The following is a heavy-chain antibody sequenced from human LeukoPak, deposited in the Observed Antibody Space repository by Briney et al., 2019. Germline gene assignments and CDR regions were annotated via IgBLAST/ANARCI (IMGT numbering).Heavy chain of an antibody. CDR2: SDPEDGET. V-gene: IGHV1-24*01. J-gene: IGHJ4*02. D-gene: IGHD3-10*01. CDR1: GYTLTELS. CDR3: ATDRTYYYGSGSYMDY. Sequence: ASVKVSCKVSGYTLTELSMHWVRQAPGKGLEWMGGSDPEDGETIYAQKFQGRVTMTEDTSTDTAYMELSSLRSEDTAVYYCATDRTYYYGSGSYMDYWGQGTLVTVSS.